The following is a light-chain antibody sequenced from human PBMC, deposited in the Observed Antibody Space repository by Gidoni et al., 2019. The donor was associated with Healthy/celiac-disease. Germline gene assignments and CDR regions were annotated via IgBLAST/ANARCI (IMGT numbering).Light chain of an antibody. CDR2: SNN. CDR3: AAWDDSLNGPV. CDR1: SSNIGSNT. J-gene: IGLJ2*01. Sequence: QSVLTQPPSASGTPGQRVPISCSGSSSNIGSNTVTWYQQLPGTAPKLLIYSNNQPPSGVPDRFSGSKSGTSASLAISGLQSEDEADYYCAAWDDSLNGPVFGGGTKLTVL. V-gene: IGLV1-44*01.